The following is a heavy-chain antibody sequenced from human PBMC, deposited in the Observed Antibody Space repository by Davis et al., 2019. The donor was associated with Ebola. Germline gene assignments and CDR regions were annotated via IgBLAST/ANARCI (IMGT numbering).Heavy chain of an antibody. CDR1: AASLSSAG. CDR2: TYYKSKWYN. Sequence: PSETLSLTCAISAASLSSAGWNWIRQSPSRGLEWLGRTYYKSKWYNDYATSVKSRITINLDTSKNQFSLQLNSVTPEDTALYYCARGWLRGGMDVWGEGTTVTV. V-gene: IGHV6-1*01. D-gene: IGHD5-18*01. J-gene: IGHJ6*02. CDR3: ARGWLRGGMDV.